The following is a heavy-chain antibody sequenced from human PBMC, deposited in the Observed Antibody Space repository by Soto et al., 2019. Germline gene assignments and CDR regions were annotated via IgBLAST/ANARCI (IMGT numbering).Heavy chain of an antibody. V-gene: IGHV3-30*18. CDR3: AKDFNYYDSSGYWPDF. CDR2: ISYDGSNE. Sequence: GGSLRLSCAASGFILSNYGMHWVRQAPGKGLEWVAMISYDGSNEYYANSVKGRFTISRDNSKNTLYLQMSSLRVEDTSVYYCAKDFNYYDSSGYWPDFWGQGILVTVSS. J-gene: IGHJ4*02. CDR1: GFILSNYG. D-gene: IGHD3-22*01.